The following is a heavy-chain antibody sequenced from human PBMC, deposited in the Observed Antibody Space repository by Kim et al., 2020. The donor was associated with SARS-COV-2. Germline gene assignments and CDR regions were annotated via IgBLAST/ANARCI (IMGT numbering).Heavy chain of an antibody. V-gene: IGHV3-74*01. D-gene: IGHD6-13*01. CDR2: INSDGSST. Sequence: GGSLRLSCAASGFTFSSYWMHWVRQAPGKGLVWVSRINSDGSSTSYADSVKGRFTISRDNAKNTLYLQMNSLRAEDTAVYYCARGGSSWYWAYYGMDVWGQGTTVTVSS. CDR3: ARGGSSWYWAYYGMDV. J-gene: IGHJ6*02. CDR1: GFTFSSYW.